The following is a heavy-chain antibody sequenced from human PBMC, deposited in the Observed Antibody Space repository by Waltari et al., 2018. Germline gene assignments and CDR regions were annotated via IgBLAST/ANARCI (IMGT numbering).Heavy chain of an antibody. J-gene: IGHJ6*02. Sequence: QVQLVPSGAEVKKPGASVKVSCRTSGDTFSSYFIFWVRQAPGQGLEWMGIINPSDGGTNYPQKFQDRVTMTRDTSTSTVYMELRSLRSEDTAVYYCTRDKLDYYNGMDVWGQGTTVTVSS. CDR3: TRDKLDYYNGMDV. V-gene: IGHV1-46*03. CDR2: INPSDGGT. CDR1: GDTFSSYF. D-gene: IGHD3-3*02.